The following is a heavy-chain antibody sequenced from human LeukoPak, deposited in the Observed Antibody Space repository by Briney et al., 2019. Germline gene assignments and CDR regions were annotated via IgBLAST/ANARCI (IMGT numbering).Heavy chain of an antibody. D-gene: IGHD6-19*01. V-gene: IGHV3-7*05. J-gene: IGHJ4*02. CDR3: ARGRMAVAGSYEY. Sequence: GGSLRLSCEASGFTFSSHWMSWVRQAPGKGLEWVANIRQDGSEKHYVDSVEGRFTISRDNAKNSLFLEMNSLRAEDTAVYYCARGRMAVAGSYEYWGQGTLVTVSS. CDR2: IRQDGSEK. CDR1: GFTFSSHW.